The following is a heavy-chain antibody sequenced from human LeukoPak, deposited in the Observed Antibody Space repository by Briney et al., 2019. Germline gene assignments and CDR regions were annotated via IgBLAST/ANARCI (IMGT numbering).Heavy chain of an antibody. J-gene: IGHJ5*02. CDR1: GGSFSGYY. D-gene: IGHD3-3*01. CDR2: INHSGST. Sequence: SETLSLTCAVYGGSFSGYYWSWIRQPPGKGLEWIGEINHSGSTNYNPSLKSRVTISVDTSKNQFSLKLSSVTAADTAVYYCARGITIFGVVTEYNWFDPWGQGTLVTVSS. V-gene: IGHV4-34*01. CDR3: ARGITIFGVVTEYNWFDP.